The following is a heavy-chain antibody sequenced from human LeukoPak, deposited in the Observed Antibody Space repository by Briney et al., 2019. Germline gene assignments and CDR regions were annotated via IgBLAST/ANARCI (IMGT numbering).Heavy chain of an antibody. CDR3: ARGTAYYYDSSGYYHYYFDY. V-gene: IGHV3-7*01. Sequence: GGSLRLSCAASGFTFSSYWMTWVRQAPGKGLEWVANIKQDGSEKYYVDSVKGRFTISRDNAKNSLYLQMSSLRAEDTAVYYCARGTAYYYDSSGYYHYYFDYWGQGTLVTVSS. D-gene: IGHD3-22*01. CDR2: IKQDGSEK. J-gene: IGHJ4*02. CDR1: GFTFSSYW.